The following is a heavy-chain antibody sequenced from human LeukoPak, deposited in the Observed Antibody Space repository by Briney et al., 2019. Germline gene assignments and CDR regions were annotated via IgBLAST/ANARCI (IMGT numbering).Heavy chain of an antibody. CDR3: AKGSYGDYEEVGDY. D-gene: IGHD4-17*01. CDR2: ISYDGSNK. Sequence: GRSLRLSCAASGFILSNYGMHWVRQAPGKGLEWVAVISYDGSNKYCADFVKGRFTISRDNSKNTLYLQMNSLRTEDTAVYYCAKGSYGDYEEVGDYWGQGTLVTVSS. V-gene: IGHV3-30*18. J-gene: IGHJ4*02. CDR1: GFILSNYG.